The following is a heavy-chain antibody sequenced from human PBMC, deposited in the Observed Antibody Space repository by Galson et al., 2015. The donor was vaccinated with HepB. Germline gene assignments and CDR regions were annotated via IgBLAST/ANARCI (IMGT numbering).Heavy chain of an antibody. J-gene: IGHJ6*02. V-gene: IGHV3-9*01. Sequence: SLRLACAASGFTFDDYAMHWVRQGPGKGLEWVSGISWNGGRIAYAVSVKGRFTVSRDNAKTSLYLQMNSLRPEDTALNYCTKGSGSSLLYAMDVWGQGTTVTVSS. CDR1: GFTFDDYA. CDR3: TKGSGSSLLYAMDV. D-gene: IGHD3-10*01. CDR2: ISWNGGRI.